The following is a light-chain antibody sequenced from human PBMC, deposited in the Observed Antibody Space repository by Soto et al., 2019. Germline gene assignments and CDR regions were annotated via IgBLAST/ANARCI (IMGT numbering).Light chain of an antibody. V-gene: IGKV3D-15*01. CDR3: QQHNQWPIT. CDR1: QSAGNF. Sequence: EIVMTQSPATLSVSPGETASLSCRASQSAGNFLAWYQQKTGQAPRLIIYYISTRATGIPDRLSGSGSGTELNLTINRLQSEDSAVYYCQQHNQWPITFGQGTRLEIK. CDR2: YIS. J-gene: IGKJ5*01.